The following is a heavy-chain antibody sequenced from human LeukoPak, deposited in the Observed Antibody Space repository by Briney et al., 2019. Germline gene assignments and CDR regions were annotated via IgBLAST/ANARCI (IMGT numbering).Heavy chain of an antibody. Sequence: PSETLSLTCAVYGGSFSGYYWSWIRQPPGKGLEWIGEINHSGSTNYNPSLKSRVTISVDTSKNQFSLKLSSVTAADTAVYYCARGLLLRETYYDFWSGLEGFDPWGQGTLVTVSS. CDR3: ARGLLLRETYYDFWSGLEGFDP. J-gene: IGHJ5*02. CDR1: GGSFSGYY. V-gene: IGHV4-34*01. D-gene: IGHD3-3*01. CDR2: INHSGST.